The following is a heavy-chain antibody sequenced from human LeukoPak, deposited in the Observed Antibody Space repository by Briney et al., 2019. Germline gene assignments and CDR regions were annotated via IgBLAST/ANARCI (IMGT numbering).Heavy chain of an antibody. V-gene: IGHV1-24*01. D-gene: IGHD1-20*01. CDR1: GYTITELS. CDR3: ATVPRYNWNYDY. CDR2: FDPEDGET. Sequence: ASVKVSCKVSGYTITELSMHWVRQAPGKGLEWMGGFDPEDGETIYAQKFQGRVTMTEDTFTDTAYMELSSLRSEDTAVYYCATVPRYNWNYDYWGQGTLVTVSS. J-gene: IGHJ4*02.